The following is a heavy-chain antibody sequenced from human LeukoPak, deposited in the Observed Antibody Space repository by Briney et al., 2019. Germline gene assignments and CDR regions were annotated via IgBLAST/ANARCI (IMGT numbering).Heavy chain of an antibody. CDR2: IYTSGAT. J-gene: IGHJ4*02. CDR1: GDSITSGDSY. Sequence: SETLSLTCSVSGDSITSGDSYWTWIRQPAGEGLGWIGLIYTSGATKYNPSLKSRITISLDTSKNQFSLQLNSVTAADTAVYYCAREYSHWGQGTLVTVSS. CDR3: AREYSH. D-gene: IGHD2-15*01. V-gene: IGHV4-61*02.